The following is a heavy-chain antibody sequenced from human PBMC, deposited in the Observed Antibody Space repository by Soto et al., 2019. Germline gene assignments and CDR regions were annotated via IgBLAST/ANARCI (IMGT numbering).Heavy chain of an antibody. Sequence: QVQLVQSGAEVMKPGASVKVSCKASGYTFARYGISWVRQAPGQGLEWMGWISTYNSNTNYARKFQGRVSLTTDASTHTAYMELRSLTPDDTALYYCAREGFCSSGSCALYSHDYFGMDVWRRGSTVTVSS. J-gene: IGHJ6*02. V-gene: IGHV1-18*01. CDR2: ISTYNSNT. D-gene: IGHD2-15*01. CDR1: GYTFARYG. CDR3: AREGFCSSGSCALYSHDYFGMDV.